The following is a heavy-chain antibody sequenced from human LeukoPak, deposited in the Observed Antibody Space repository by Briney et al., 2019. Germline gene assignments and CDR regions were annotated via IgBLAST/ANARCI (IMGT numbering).Heavy chain of an antibody. V-gene: IGHV4-39*01. Sequence: SETLSLTCTVSGGSISSNIYYWLWLRQPPGKALEWIGSIYYSGTTCYNPSLTSRATISVDTSKNQFSLNLLSLTVADTAVYYCARQFITGTARGNFDYWGQGTLVTVSS. J-gene: IGHJ4*02. CDR1: GGSISSNIYY. D-gene: IGHD1-7*01. CDR3: ARQFITGTARGNFDY. CDR2: IYYSGTT.